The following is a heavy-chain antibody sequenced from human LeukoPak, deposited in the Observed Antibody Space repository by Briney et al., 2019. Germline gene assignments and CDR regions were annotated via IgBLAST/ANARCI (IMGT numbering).Heavy chain of an antibody. V-gene: IGHV3-23*01. Sequence: GGSLSPSCAASGLTLSNYAMGWVRRAPGAGLEWVSGIPSGFTPHYANSPKGRFTISRANSQNTFHPQSKTLRPENTPALSCAKDYSDSRVGDVFFEYWGEGPLLTVSS. CDR3: AKDYSDSRVGDVFFEY. D-gene: IGHD1-26*01. CDR1: GLTLSNYA. CDR2: IPSGFTP. J-gene: IGHJ4*02.